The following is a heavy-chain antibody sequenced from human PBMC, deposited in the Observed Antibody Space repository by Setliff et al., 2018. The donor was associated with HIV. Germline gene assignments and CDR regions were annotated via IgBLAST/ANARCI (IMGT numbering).Heavy chain of an antibody. J-gene: IGHJ4*02. CDR1: GFTFSSYW. CDR2: IKQDGSEK. D-gene: IGHD6-19*01. CDR3: AKDYSSGWFDY. V-gene: IGHV3-7*03. Sequence: GGSLRLSCAASGFTFSSYWMTWVRQAPGKGLEWVANIKQDGSEKYYVDSVWGRFTISRDNAKNSLYLQLNSLRAEDTAVYYCAKDYSSGWFDYWGQGTLVTVSS.